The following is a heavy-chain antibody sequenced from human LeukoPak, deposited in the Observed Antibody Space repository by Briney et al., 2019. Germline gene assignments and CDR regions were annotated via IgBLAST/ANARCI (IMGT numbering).Heavy chain of an antibody. CDR3: ARDYYGSGSYYLFEY. J-gene: IGHJ4*02. CDR1: GFTFISYG. D-gene: IGHD3-10*01. V-gene: IGHV3-33*01. CDR2: IWSDGSNK. Sequence: GSLRLSCAASGFTFISYGLHWVRQAPGKGLEWVAVIWSDGSNKYYADCVKGRFTVTRDDSKNTLYLQMSSLRAEDTALYYCARDYYGSGSYYLFEYWGQGTLVTVSS.